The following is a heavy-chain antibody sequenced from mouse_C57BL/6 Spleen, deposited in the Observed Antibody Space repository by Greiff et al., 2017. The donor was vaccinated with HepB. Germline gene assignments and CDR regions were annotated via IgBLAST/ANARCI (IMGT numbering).Heavy chain of an antibody. Sequence: EVMLVESGGGLVQPGGSMKLSCAASGFTFSDAWMDWVRQSPEKGLEWVAEIRNKANNHATYYAESVKGRFTISRDDSKSSVYLQMNSLRAEDTGIYYCTRDWEGYYAMDYWGQGTSVTVSS. V-gene: IGHV6-6*01. CDR2: IRNKANNHAT. CDR3: TRDWEGYYAMDY. CDR1: GFTFSDAW. D-gene: IGHD4-1*01. J-gene: IGHJ4*01.